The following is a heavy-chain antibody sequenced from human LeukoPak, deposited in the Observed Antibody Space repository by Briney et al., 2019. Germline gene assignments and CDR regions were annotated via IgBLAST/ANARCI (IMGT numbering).Heavy chain of an antibody. D-gene: IGHD3-10*01. J-gene: IGHJ4*02. CDR3: AKVRYGSGSYYNVVIDY. CDR2: ISGSGGST. Sequence: GGSLRLSCAASGFTFGSYALSWVRQPPGKGREWVSAISGSGGSTYYADSVKGRFTISRDNSKNTLYLQMNSLRAEDTAVYYCAKVRYGSGSYYNVVIDYWGQGTLVTVSS. CDR1: GFTFGSYA. V-gene: IGHV3-23*01.